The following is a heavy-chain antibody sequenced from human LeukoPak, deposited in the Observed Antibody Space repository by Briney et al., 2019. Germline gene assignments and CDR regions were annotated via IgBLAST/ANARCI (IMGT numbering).Heavy chain of an antibody. Sequence: ASVKVPCKVSGYTLTELSMHWVRQAPGKGLEWMGGFDPEDGETIYAQKFQGRVTMTEDTSTDTAYMELSSLRSEDTAVYYCATDLPYHDYVWGSYSPYFDYWGQGTLVTVSS. D-gene: IGHD3-16*01. CDR3: ATDLPYHDYVWGSYSPYFDY. V-gene: IGHV1-24*01. J-gene: IGHJ4*02. CDR2: FDPEDGET. CDR1: GYTLTELS.